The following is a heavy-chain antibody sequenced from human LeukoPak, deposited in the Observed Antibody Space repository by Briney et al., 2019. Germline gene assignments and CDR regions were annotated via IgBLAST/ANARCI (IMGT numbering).Heavy chain of an antibody. Sequence: PSETLSLTCTVSGGSISSSSYYWGWIRQPPGKGLEWIGSIYYSGSTYYNPSLKSRVTISVDTSKNQFSLKLSSVTAADTAVYSCARGRYGDYERYFDYWGQGTLVTVSS. V-gene: IGHV4-39*01. CDR1: GGSISSSSYY. D-gene: IGHD4-17*01. J-gene: IGHJ4*02. CDR2: IYYSGST. CDR3: ARGRYGDYERYFDY.